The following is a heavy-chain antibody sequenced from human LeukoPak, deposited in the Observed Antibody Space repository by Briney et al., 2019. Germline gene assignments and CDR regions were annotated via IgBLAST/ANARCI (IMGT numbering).Heavy chain of an antibody. Sequence: SETLSLTCAVYGGSFSGYYWSWLRQPPGKGLEWIGEINHSGSTNYNPSLKSRVTISVDTSKNQFSLKLSSVTAADTAVYYCAREKRIGGYSYGWVYYFDYWGQGTLVTVSS. CDR3: AREKRIGGYSYGWVYYFDY. D-gene: IGHD5-18*01. V-gene: IGHV4-34*01. CDR2: INHSGST. J-gene: IGHJ4*02. CDR1: GGSFSGYY.